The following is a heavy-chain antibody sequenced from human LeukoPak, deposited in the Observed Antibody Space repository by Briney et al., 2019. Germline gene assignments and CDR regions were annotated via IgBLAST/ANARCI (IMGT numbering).Heavy chain of an antibody. CDR2: ISDSGAST. CDR3: AKATDYGSGSYYNRPYYGMDV. J-gene: IGHJ6*02. Sequence: GGSLRLSCAASGFTFSSYAMNWVRQAPGRGLEWVSAISDSGASTYYTDSVKGRFTISRDNSKNTLYLQMNSLRAEDTAVYYCAKATDYGSGSYYNRPYYGMDVWGQGTTVTVSS. D-gene: IGHD3-10*01. CDR1: GFTFSSYA. V-gene: IGHV3-23*01.